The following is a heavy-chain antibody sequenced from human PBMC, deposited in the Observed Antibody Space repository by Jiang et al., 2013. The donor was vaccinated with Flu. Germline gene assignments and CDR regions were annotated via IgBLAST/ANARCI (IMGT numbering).Heavy chain of an antibody. Sequence: LLKPSETLSLTCAVYGESFSAYYWSWIRQPPGKGLEWIGEINHSGSTNYNPSLKSRVTISVDTSKNQFSLKLSSVTAADTGVCYCATEMGATYSWGQGTLVTVSS. CDR1: GESFSAYY. V-gene: IGHV4-34*01. D-gene: IGHD1-26*01. CDR2: INHSGST. CDR3: ATEMGATYS. J-gene: IGHJ4*02.